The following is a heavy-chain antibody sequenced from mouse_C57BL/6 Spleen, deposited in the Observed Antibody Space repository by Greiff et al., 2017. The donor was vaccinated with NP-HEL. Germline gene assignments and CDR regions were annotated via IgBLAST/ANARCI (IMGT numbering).Heavy chain of an antibody. CDR1: GYTFTSYW. CDR2: IDPSDSYT. V-gene: IGHV1-59*01. Sequence: VQLQQSGAELVRPGTSVKLSCKASGYTFTSYWMHWVKQRPGQGLEWIGVIDPSDSYTNYNQKFKGKATLTVDTSSSTAYMQLSSLTSEDSAVYYCARGGYGSSFDYWGQGTTLTVSS. CDR3: ARGGYGSSFDY. J-gene: IGHJ2*01. D-gene: IGHD1-1*01.